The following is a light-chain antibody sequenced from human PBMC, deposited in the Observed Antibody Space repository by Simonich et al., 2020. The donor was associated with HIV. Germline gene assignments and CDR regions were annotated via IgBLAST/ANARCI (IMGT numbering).Light chain of an antibody. CDR3: MQALQTPIT. Sequence: DIVMTQSPLSLPVTPGEPAAISCRSSQSLLHSNGYTYLDWCLQNPGQSPHLLLYLGSNRASGVPDRFSGSGSGTDFTLKISRVEAEDVGVYYCMQALQTPITFGQGTRLEIK. V-gene: IGKV2-28*01. CDR1: QSLLHSNGYTY. CDR2: LGS. J-gene: IGKJ5*01.